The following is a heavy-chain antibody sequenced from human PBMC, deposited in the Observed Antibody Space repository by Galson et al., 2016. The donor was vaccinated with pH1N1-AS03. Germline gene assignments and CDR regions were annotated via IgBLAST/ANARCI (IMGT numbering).Heavy chain of an antibody. J-gene: IGHJ2*01. CDR2: MYQSGTT. V-gene: IGHV4-59*01. CDR3: AREKRISFGGGRWYFDL. CDR1: GGSISTSY. Sequence: SETLSLTCTVSGGSISTSYWNWIRQPPGKEMEWIGYMYQSGTTTYNPSLQSRVTMSVDTSKKKFSLNLTSVTAADTAVYYCAREKRISFGGGRWYFDLWGRGTLVTVSS. D-gene: IGHD3-16*01.